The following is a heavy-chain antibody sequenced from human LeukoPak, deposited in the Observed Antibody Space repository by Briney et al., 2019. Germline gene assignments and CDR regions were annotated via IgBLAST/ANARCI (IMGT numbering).Heavy chain of an antibody. V-gene: IGHV3-33*01. CDR3: ATLDIVVVVAAPGMDV. CDR1: GFTFSSYG. Sequence: GSLRLSCAASGFTFSSYGMHRVRQAPGKGLEWVAVIWYDGSNKYYADSVKGRFTISRDNSKNTLYLQMNSLRAEGTAVYYCATLDIVVVVAAPGMDVWGQGTTVTVSS. J-gene: IGHJ6*02. D-gene: IGHD2-15*01. CDR2: IWYDGSNK.